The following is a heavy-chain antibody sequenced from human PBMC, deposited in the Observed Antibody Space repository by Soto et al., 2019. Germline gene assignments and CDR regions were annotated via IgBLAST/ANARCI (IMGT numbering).Heavy chain of an antibody. CDR3: ARFGHYYDSSGYYTFDY. V-gene: IGHV4-59*01. D-gene: IGHD3-22*01. CDR2: IYYSGST. Sequence: PSETLSLTCTVSGGSISSYYWGWIRQPPGKGLEWIGYIYYSGSTNYNPSLKSRVTISVDTSKNQFSLKLSSVTAADTAVYYCARFGHYYDSSGYYTFDYWGQGTLVTVSS. CDR1: GGSISSYY. J-gene: IGHJ4*02.